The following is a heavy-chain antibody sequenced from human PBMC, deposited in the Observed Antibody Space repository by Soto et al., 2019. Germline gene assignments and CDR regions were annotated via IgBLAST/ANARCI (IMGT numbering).Heavy chain of an antibody. CDR2: ISAYNGNT. V-gene: IGHV1-18*01. J-gene: IGHJ4*02. CDR1: GYTFTSYG. Sequence: ASVKVSCKSSGYTFTSYGISWVRQAPGHGLERMGWISAYNGNTNYAQKLQGRGTMTTDTATSTAYMELRSLRADDTAVYYCAREWGYSRSSDYWGEGALGTVAS. D-gene: IGHD6-6*01. CDR3: AREWGYSRSSDY.